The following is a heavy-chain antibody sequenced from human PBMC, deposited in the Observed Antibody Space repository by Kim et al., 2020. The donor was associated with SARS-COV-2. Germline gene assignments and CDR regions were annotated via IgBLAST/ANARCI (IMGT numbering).Heavy chain of an antibody. CDR2: LGGGGGAS. V-gene: IGHV3-23*01. CDR3: AKVGSGAYVGRYYFDY. Sequence: GGSLRLSCTTSGFTFSNYAMSWFRQASGKGLEWVSALGGGGGASTYADSVKGRFPISRDSSTNTMYLQMNTLRAEDTAVYYCAKVGSGAYVGRYYFDYWGQGTLVTVSP. D-gene: IGHD4-17*01. CDR1: GFTFSNYA. J-gene: IGHJ4*02.